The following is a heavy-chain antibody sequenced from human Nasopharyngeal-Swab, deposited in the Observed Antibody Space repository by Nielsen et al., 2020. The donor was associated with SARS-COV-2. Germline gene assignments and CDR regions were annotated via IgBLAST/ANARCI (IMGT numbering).Heavy chain of an antibody. CDR2: IYYSGST. V-gene: IGHV4-30-4*01. Sequence: SETLSLTCTVSGGSISSSSYYWSWIRQPPGKGLEWIGYIYYSGSTYYNPSLKSRVTISVDTSKNQFSLKLSSVTAADTAVYYCARAESIQLWLKSDAFDIWGQGTMVTVSS. CDR1: GGSISSSSYY. J-gene: IGHJ3*02. CDR3: ARAESIQLWLKSDAFDI. D-gene: IGHD5-18*01.